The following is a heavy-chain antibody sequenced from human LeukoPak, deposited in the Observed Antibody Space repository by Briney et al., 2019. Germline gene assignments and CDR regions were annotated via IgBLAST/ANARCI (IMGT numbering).Heavy chain of an antibody. D-gene: IGHD1-26*01. J-gene: IGHJ4*02. CDR2: ISGSGGST. CDR1: GFTFSNYP. V-gene: IGHV3-23*01. Sequence: GGSLRLSCIASGFTFSNYPMHWVRQAPGKGLEWVSAISGSGGSTYYADSVKGRFTISRDNSKNTLYLQMNSLRAEDTAVYYCAKDPVGATMYDYWGQGTLVTVSS. CDR3: AKDPVGATMYDY.